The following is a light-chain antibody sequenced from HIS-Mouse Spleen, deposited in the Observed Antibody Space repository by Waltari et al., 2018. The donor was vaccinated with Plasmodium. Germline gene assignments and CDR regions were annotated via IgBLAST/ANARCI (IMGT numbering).Light chain of an antibody. Sequence: QSALTQPASVSGSPGQSITISCTGTSSDVGGYNYVSWYQQHPGKAPKLMIYDVSNPPSGVAKRFFGSKSGNTASLTISGLQAEDEADYYCSSYTSSSTLNYVFGTGTKVTVL. CDR3: SSYTSSSTLNYV. CDR1: SSDVGGYNY. V-gene: IGLV2-14*03. CDR2: DVS. J-gene: IGLJ1*01.